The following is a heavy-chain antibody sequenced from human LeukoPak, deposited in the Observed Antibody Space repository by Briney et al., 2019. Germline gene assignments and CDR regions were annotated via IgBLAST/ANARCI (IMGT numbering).Heavy chain of an antibody. CDR2: FSGSGDNT. CDR3: ARGAPAGPFDAFDI. V-gene: IGHV3-23*01. Sequence: GGSLRLSCAASGFTFSSYAMSWVRQAPGKGLEWVSGFSGSGDNTYYAEYVKGRFAISRDNSKNTLYLQMNSLRAEDTAVYYCARGAPAGPFDAFDIWGQGTMVTVSS. J-gene: IGHJ3*02. D-gene: IGHD6-13*01. CDR1: GFTFSSYA.